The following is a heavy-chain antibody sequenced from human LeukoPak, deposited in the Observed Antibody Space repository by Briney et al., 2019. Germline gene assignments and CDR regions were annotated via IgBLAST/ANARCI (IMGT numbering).Heavy chain of an antibody. Sequence: GGSLRLSCAASGFTFSDHYMSWIRQAPGKGLEWVSYISNTGRTIYYADSVKGRFTISRGNAENSLYLQMNGLRAEDTAVYYCARVIATRPHYHYDMDVWGKGTTVTVSS. CDR1: GFTFSDHY. J-gene: IGHJ6*03. V-gene: IGHV3-11*04. D-gene: IGHD6-6*01. CDR3: ARVIATRPHYHYDMDV. CDR2: ISNTGRTI.